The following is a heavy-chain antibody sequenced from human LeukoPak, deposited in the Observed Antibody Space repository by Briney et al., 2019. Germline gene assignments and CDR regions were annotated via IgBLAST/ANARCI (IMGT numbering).Heavy chain of an antibody. CDR1: GYRFTSYW. CDR3: ARSPAVTMSSWFDP. D-gene: IGHD4-17*01. CDR2: IYPGDSDT. J-gene: IGHJ5*02. V-gene: IGHV5-51*01. Sequence: GESLKISCKGSGYRFTSYWVGWVRQMPGKGLEWMGIIYPGDSDTRYSPSFQGQVTISADKSISTAYLQWSSLKASDTAMYYCARSPAVTMSSWFDPWGQGTLVTVSS.